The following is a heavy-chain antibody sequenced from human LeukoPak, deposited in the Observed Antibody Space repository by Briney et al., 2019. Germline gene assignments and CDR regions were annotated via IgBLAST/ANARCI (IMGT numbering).Heavy chain of an antibody. V-gene: IGHV3-23*01. J-gene: IGHJ4*02. CDR3: AKQLGYCSDGSCYFPY. CDR1: GFTFSNYG. CDR2: ISNNGGYT. Sequence: GGSLRLSCIASGFTFSNYGMSWVRQAPGKGLEWVSAISNNGGYTYYADSVQGRFTISRDNSKSTLCLQMNSLRAEDTAVYYCAKQLGYCSDGSCYFPYWGQGTLVTVSS. D-gene: IGHD2-15*01.